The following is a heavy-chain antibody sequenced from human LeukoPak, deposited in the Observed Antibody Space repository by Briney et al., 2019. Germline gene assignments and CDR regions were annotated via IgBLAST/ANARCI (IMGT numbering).Heavy chain of an antibody. CDR1: GGSISSSSYY. Sequence: SETLSLTRTVSGGSISSSSYYWGWIRQPPGKGLEWIGSIYYSGSTYYNPSLKSRVTISVDTSKNQFSLKLSSVTAADTAVYYCARTYYYYMDVWGKGTTVTVS. V-gene: IGHV4-39*07. J-gene: IGHJ6*03. CDR2: IYYSGST. CDR3: ARTYYYYMDV.